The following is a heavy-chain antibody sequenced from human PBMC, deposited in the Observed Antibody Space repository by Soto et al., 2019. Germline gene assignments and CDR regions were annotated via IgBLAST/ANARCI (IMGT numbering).Heavy chain of an antibody. CDR2: IKHDGSEK. D-gene: IGHD1-26*01. J-gene: IGHJ4*02. V-gene: IGHV3-7*01. CDR3: VRDRSGSYLEGFDY. CDR1: GFTFSSFW. Sequence: EVQLVESGGGLVQLGGSRRLSCAASGFTFSSFWMTWVRQAPRKGLEWVANIKHDGSEKYYVESVKGRFTISRDNARNSLFLEMKSLRSEDTAVYSCVRDRSGSYLEGFDYWGQGTLVTVSS.